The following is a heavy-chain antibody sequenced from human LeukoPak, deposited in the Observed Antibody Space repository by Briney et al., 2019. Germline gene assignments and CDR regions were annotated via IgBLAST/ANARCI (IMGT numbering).Heavy chain of an antibody. D-gene: IGHD2-15*01. CDR2: INWYGGST. J-gene: IGHJ2*01. CDR1: GFTFDDYG. V-gene: IGHV3-20*04. CDR3: ARDRVVVATTTPAYWYFDI. Sequence: GGSLRLSCAASGFTFDDYGMSWVRQAPGKGLEWVSGINWYGGSTGYADSVKGRFTISRDNAKNSLFLHMNSLRVEDTALYYCARDRVVVATTTPAYWYFDIWGRSTLVTVSS.